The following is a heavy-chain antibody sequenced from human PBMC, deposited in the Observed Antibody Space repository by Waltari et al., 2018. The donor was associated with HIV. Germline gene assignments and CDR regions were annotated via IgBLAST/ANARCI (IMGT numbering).Heavy chain of an antibody. CDR1: GFGFKNFV. CDR2: IRGSGGGT. Sequence: EVQLLESGGGLARPGGSLRLACTGSGFGFKNFVLSGVRQAPGKGLEWVSAIRGSGGGTYYADSVQGRFTISRDGSENTLYLQMNSLRAEDTAVYYCAKGIARGAGLYYYGMDDWGQGTTVTVSS. CDR3: AKGIARGAGLYYYGMDD. V-gene: IGHV3-23*01. D-gene: IGHD6-13*01. J-gene: IGHJ6*02.